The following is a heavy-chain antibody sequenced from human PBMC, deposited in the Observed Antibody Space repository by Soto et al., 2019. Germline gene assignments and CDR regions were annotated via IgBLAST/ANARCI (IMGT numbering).Heavy chain of an antibody. J-gene: IGHJ6*02. D-gene: IGHD5-18*01. CDR1: GGTFSSYA. V-gene: IGHV1-69*13. CDR2: IIPIFGTA. CDR3: ARERYSYGLPDYYYYGMDV. Sequence: SVEVSCRASGGTFSSYAISWVRQASGQGLEWMGGIIPIFGTANYAQKFQGRVTITADESTSTAYMELSSLRSEDTAVYYCARERYSYGLPDYYYYGMDVWGQGTTVTVSS.